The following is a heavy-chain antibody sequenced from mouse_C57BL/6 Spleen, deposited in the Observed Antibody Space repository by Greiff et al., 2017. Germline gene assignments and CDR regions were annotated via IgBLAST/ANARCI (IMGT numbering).Heavy chain of an antibody. CDR2: IYPGGGYT. CDR1: GYTFTNYW. Sequence: VQLQQSGAELVRPGTSVKMSCKASGYTFTNYWIGWAKQRPGHGLEWIGDIYPGGGYTNYNEKFKGKATLTADKSSSTAYMQFSSLTSEDSAIYYCARGTTVVATYWYFDVWGTGTTVTVSS. J-gene: IGHJ1*03. V-gene: IGHV1-63*01. D-gene: IGHD1-1*01. CDR3: ARGTTVVATYWYFDV.